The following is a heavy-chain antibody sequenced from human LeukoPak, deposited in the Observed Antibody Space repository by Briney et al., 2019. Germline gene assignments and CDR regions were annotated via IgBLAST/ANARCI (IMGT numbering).Heavy chain of an antibody. Sequence: AETLSLTCTVSGGSISSSSYYWGWIRQPPGKGLEWIGSIYYSGSTYYNPSLKSRVTISVDTSKNQFSLKLSSVTAADTAVYYCARGDDYYDSSGLYWGQGTLVTGSS. V-gene: IGHV4-39*01. CDR3: ARGDDYYDSSGLY. D-gene: IGHD3-22*01. CDR2: IYYSGST. CDR1: GGSISSSSYY. J-gene: IGHJ4*02.